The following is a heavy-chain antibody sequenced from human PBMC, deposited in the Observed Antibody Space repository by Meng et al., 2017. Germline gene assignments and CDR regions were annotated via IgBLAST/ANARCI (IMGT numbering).Heavy chain of an antibody. D-gene: IGHD6-19*01. Sequence: QGELQAPGPGSVKPSGTLSLTCAVSGGSISSSNWWSWVRQPPGKGLEWIGEIYHSGSTNYNPSLKSRVTISVDKSKNQFSLKLSSVTAADTAVYYCARGRYSSGWDRFDYWGQGTLVTVSS. CDR2: IYHSGST. V-gene: IGHV4-4*02. CDR1: GGSISSSNW. CDR3: ARGRYSSGWDRFDY. J-gene: IGHJ4*02.